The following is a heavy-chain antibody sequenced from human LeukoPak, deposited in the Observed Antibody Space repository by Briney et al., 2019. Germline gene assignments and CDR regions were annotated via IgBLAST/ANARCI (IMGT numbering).Heavy chain of an antibody. CDR1: GFTFSSYA. CDR2: ISYDGSNK. CDR3: ARDNGPALDY. J-gene: IGHJ4*02. Sequence: GGSLRLSCAASGFTFSSYATHWVRQAPGKGLEWVAVISYDGSNKYYADSVKGRFTIFRDNSKNTLYLQMNSLRAEDTAVYYCARDNGPALDYWGQGTLVTVSS. V-gene: IGHV3-30-3*01.